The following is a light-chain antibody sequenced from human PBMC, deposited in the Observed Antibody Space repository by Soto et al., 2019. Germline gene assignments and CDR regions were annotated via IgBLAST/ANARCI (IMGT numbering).Light chain of an antibody. J-gene: IGKJ4*01. CDR3: QQYNSYSPLT. CDR2: DAS. Sequence: QMTQSPSTLSASVVDRVTITCRASQSISSWLAWYQQKPGKAPKLLIYDASSLESGVPSRFSGSGSGTEFTLTISSLQPDDFATYYCQQYNSYSPLTFGGGTKVDIK. CDR1: QSISSW. V-gene: IGKV1-5*01.